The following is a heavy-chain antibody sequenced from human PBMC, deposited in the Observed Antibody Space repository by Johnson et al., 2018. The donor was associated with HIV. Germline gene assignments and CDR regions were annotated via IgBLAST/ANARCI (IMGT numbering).Heavy chain of an antibody. CDR2: IRSKTNTYAT. CDR3: ARGGIRGYSYGPGAFDI. CDR1: GFTFSGSA. D-gene: IGHD5-18*01. V-gene: IGHV3-73*02. Sequence: VQLVESGGGLVQPGGSLKLACAASGFTFSGSALHWVRQASGKGLEWIGHIRSKTNTYATEYAASVKGRLPISRDDSQNTAYLQMNSLRAEDTAVYYCARGGIRGYSYGPGAFDIWGQGTMVTVSS. J-gene: IGHJ3*02.